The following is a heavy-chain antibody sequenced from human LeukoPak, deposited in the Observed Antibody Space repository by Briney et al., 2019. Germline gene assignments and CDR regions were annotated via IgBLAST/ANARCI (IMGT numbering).Heavy chain of an antibody. Sequence: PGGSLRLSCAASGFTFSSYSMNWVRQAREKGLEWVSSISPASSDIYYADSVKGRFTISRDNAKNSLYLQMNSLRAEDTAVYYCARSLISSWHYFDYWGQGTLVTVSS. CDR2: ISPASSDI. CDR3: ARSLISSWHYFDY. J-gene: IGHJ4*02. CDR1: GFTFSSYS. D-gene: IGHD6-13*01. V-gene: IGHV3-21*01.